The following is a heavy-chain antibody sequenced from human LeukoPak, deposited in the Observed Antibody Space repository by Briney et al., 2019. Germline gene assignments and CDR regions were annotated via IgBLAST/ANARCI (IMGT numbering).Heavy chain of an antibody. Sequence: GESLKISCKASGYGFANYWIGWVRKMPGRGLEWMGLIYLSGSAIVYSPSFEGQVTISADKSTNTAYLHWSGLEASDTALYFCGSAIHGTTWFDPWGQGTLVTVSP. CDR1: GYGFANYW. V-gene: IGHV5-51*01. J-gene: IGHJ5*02. CDR2: IYLSGSAI. CDR3: GSAIHGTTWFDP. D-gene: IGHD1-1*01.